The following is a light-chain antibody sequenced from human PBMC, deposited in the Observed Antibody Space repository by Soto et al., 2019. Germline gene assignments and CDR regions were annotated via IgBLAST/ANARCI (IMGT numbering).Light chain of an antibody. CDR2: AAS. CDR3: QQSYSTRLT. V-gene: IGKV1-39*01. J-gene: IGKJ4*01. Sequence: DIQMTQSPSSLSASVGDRVTITCRASQSIRSYLNWYQQKPGKAPKLLIYAASSLQSGVPSRFSGSGSGTDFTLTISSLQPEDFATYYCQQSYSTRLTFGGGTKVDIK. CDR1: QSIRSY.